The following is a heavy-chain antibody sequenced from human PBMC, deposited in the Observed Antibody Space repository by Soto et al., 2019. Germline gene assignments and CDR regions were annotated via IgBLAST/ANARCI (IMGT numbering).Heavy chain of an antibody. D-gene: IGHD2-15*01. Sequence: SETLSLTCSVSGDSISNVDYFWAWIRQPPGQALEYIGYIYKSATTYYNPSFESRVAISLDTSKSQFSLNVTSVTAADTAVYFCARGRYCLTGRCFPNWFDSWGQGTLVTVSS. CDR3: ARGRYCLTGRCFPNWFDS. CDR2: IYKSATT. J-gene: IGHJ5*01. CDR1: GDSISNVDYF. V-gene: IGHV4-30-4*08.